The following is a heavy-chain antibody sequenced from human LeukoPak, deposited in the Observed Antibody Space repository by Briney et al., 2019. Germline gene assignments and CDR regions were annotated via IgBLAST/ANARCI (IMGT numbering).Heavy chain of an antibody. CDR2: IWYDGSKT. J-gene: IGHJ4*02. CDR1: GFTFSNFF. V-gene: IGHV3-33*01. Sequence: GTSLRLSCAASGFTFSNFFMHWVRQAPGKGLEWVALIWYDGSKTYYVDSVKARFTISRDNSKDTVYLQMNSLRAEDTAVYHCARARLGTVTGYHFDYWGQGIPVTVSS. D-gene: IGHD3-9*01. CDR3: ARARLGTVTGYHFDY.